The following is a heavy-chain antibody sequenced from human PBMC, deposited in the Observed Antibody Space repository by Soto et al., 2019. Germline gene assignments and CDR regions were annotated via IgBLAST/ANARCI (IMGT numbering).Heavy chain of an antibody. D-gene: IGHD3-22*01. J-gene: IGHJ4*02. Sequence: QVQLVQSGAEVKKPGASVKVSCKASGYTFTSYGISWVRQAPGQGLEWMGWISAYNGNTNYAQKLQGRVTMTTDTATSTADRELRSLRSDDTAVYYCAREGTVLYDSSGYYYNYFDYWGQGTLVTVSS. V-gene: IGHV1-18*01. CDR2: ISAYNGNT. CDR1: GYTFTSYG. CDR3: AREGTVLYDSSGYYYNYFDY.